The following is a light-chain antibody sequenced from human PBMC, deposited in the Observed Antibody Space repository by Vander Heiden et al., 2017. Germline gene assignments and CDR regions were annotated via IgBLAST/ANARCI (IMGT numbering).Light chain of an antibody. CDR1: QSVSSN. V-gene: IGKV3-15*01. J-gene: IGKJ1*01. CDR2: GAS. CDR3: QLYNNWPGWT. Sequence: EIVMTQSPATLSVSPGERATLSCRASQSVSSNLAWYQQKPGQAPRLLIYGASTRATGIPARFSGSGSGTEFTLTIRSLQSEDFAVYYCQLYNNWPGWTFGQGTKVEIK.